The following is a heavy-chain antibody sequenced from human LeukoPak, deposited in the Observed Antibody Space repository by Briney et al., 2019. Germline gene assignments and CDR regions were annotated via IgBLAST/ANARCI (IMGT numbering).Heavy chain of an antibody. J-gene: IGHJ6*02. CDR1: GGTFSIYA. CDR3: ARDLRFLEWCFPHQYYYYGMDV. V-gene: IGHV1-69*13. Sequence: SVKVSCTASGGTFSIYAISWVRQAPGQGLEWMGGIIPIFGTANYAQKFQGRVTITADESTSTAYMELSSLRSEDTAVYYCARDLRFLEWCFPHQYYYYGMDVWGQGTTVTVSS. CDR2: IIPIFGTA. D-gene: IGHD3-3*01.